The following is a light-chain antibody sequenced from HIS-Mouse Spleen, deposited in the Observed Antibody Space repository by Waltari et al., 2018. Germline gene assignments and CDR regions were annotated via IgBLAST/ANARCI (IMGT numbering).Light chain of an antibody. V-gene: IGKV3-15*01. CDR1: QSVSSN. J-gene: IGKJ4*01. CDR3: QQYNNWPPT. Sequence: EIVMPQSPATLSVSPGERATLSCRASQSVSSNLAWYQQKPGQAHRLLIYGASTRATGIPARFSGSGSGTEFTLTISSLQSEDFAVYYCQQYNNWPPTFGGGTKVEIK. CDR2: GAS.